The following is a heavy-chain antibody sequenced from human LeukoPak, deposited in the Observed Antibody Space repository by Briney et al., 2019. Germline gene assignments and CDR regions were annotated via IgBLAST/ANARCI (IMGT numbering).Heavy chain of an antibody. Sequence: GGSLRLSCAASGFTFSSYRMNWVRQAPGKGLEWVSYISSSGSTVYYADSVKGRFTISRDNAKNSLYLQMNSLRAEDTAVYYCARGSDDAFDIWGQGTMVTVSS. D-gene: IGHD6-25*01. V-gene: IGHV3-48*01. CDR3: ARGSDDAFDI. CDR1: GFTFSSYR. J-gene: IGHJ3*02. CDR2: ISSSGSTV.